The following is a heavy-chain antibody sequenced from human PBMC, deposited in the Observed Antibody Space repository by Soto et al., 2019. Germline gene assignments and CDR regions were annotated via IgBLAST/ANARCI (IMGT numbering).Heavy chain of an antibody. CDR2: IYHSGST. Sequence: SETLSLTCAVSGGSISSGGYSWSWIRQPPGKGLEWIGYIYHSGSTYYNPSLKSRVTISVDRSKNQFSLKLSSVTAADTAVYYRARVAYYGDYAFDYWGQGTLVTVSS. CDR1: GGSISSGGYS. V-gene: IGHV4-30-2*01. J-gene: IGHJ4*02. D-gene: IGHD4-17*01. CDR3: ARVAYYGDYAFDY.